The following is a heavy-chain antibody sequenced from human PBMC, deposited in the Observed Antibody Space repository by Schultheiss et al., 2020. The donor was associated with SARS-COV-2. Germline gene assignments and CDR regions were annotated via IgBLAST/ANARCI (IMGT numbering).Heavy chain of an antibody. CDR3: ASVNRNYGDYGGYFDY. J-gene: IGHJ4*02. D-gene: IGHD4-17*01. CDR1: GGSFSGYY. V-gene: IGHV4-34*01. CDR2: INHSGST. Sequence: SETLSLTCAVYGGSFSGYYWSWIRQPPGKGLEWIGEINHSGSTNYNPSLKSRVTISVDTSKNQFSLKLSSVTAADTAVYYCASVNRNYGDYGGYFDYWGQGTLVTVSS.